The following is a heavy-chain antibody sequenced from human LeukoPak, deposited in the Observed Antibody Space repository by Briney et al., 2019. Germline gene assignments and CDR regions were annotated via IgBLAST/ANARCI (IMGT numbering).Heavy chain of an antibody. Sequence: ASVKVSCKASGYTFTGYYMHWVRQAPGQGLEWMGWIYPNSGGTNYAQKFQGRVTMTRDTSISTAYMELSRLRSDDTAVYYCARAAAGNDAFDIWGQGTMVTVSS. CDR2: IYPNSGGT. J-gene: IGHJ3*02. V-gene: IGHV1-2*02. D-gene: IGHD6-13*01. CDR1: GYTFTGYY. CDR3: ARAAAGNDAFDI.